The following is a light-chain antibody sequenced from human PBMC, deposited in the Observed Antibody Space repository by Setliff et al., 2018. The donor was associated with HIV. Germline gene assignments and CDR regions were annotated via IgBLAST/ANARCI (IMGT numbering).Light chain of an antibody. CDR2: EVG. Sequence: QSVLTQPASVSGSPGQSITISCTGTSSNVGTYDLVSWYQQYPGKAPQLIIYEVGKRPSGVSNRFSGSKSGNTASLTISGLQAEDEADYFCCSYAGSASYVFGIGTKVTVL. CDR1: SSNVGTYDL. CDR3: CSYAGSASYV. J-gene: IGLJ1*01. V-gene: IGLV2-23*02.